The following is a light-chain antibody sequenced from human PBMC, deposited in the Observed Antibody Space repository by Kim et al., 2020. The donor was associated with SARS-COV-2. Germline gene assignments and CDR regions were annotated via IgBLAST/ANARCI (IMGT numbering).Light chain of an antibody. CDR3: QQYSSSPRT. CDR2: GAS. J-gene: IGKJ1*01. CDR1: QSVSSSY. Sequence: SPGERATLSCRASQSVSSSYLAWYQQTPGEAPRLLIDGASSRATSIANRCSSGGSGTDFTLTSSRVDPEDSAVYYCQQYSSSPRTFGQGTKVDIK. V-gene: IGKV3-20*01.